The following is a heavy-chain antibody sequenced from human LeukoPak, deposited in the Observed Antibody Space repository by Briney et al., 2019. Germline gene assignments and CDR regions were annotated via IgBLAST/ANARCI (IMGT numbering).Heavy chain of an antibody. CDR3: AKKEGGFDY. V-gene: IGHV3-23*01. J-gene: IGHJ4*02. CDR2: ISGDAGST. D-gene: IGHD1-26*01. CDR1: GFTFSSYA. Sequence: GGSLRLSCAASGFTFSSYAMSWVRQAPGRGLEWVSAISGDAGSTYYADSVKGRFTISRDNSKNTLYLQMNSLRAEDTAVYYCAKKEGGFDYWGQGALVTVSS.